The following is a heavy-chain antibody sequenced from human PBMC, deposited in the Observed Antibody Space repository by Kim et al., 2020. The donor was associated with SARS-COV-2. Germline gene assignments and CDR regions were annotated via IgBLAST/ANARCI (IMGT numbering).Heavy chain of an antibody. V-gene: IGHV1-46*01. Sequence: ASVKVSCKASGYTFTSYYMHWVRQAPGQGLEWMGIINPNGGSTSYAQKFQGRVTMTRDTSTSTVYMELSSLRSEDTAVYYCAREFLSSSWYRTNNGDYGMDVWGQGTPVTVSS. CDR3: AREFLSSSWYRTNNGDYGMDV. D-gene: IGHD6-13*01. CDR2: INPNGGST. CDR1: GYTFTSYY. J-gene: IGHJ6*02.